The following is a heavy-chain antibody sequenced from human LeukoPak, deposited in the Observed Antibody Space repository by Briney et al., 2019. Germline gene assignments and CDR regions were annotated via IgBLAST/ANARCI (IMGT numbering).Heavy chain of an antibody. Sequence: PGGSLRLSCAASGFTFSSYSMNWVRQAPGKGLEWVSSISSSSSYIYYADSVKGRFTISRDNAKNTLYLQMNSLRAEDTAVYYCARSGKTLQYYYDSSGNYFDYWGQGTLVTVSS. J-gene: IGHJ4*02. CDR1: GFTFSSYS. CDR2: ISSSSSYI. CDR3: ARSGKTLQYYYDSSGNYFDY. V-gene: IGHV3-21*01. D-gene: IGHD3-22*01.